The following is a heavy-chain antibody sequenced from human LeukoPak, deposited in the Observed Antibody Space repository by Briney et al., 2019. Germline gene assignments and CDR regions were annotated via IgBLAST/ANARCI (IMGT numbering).Heavy chain of an antibody. D-gene: IGHD1-26*01. J-gene: IGHJ4*02. CDR1: GYSISSGYY. CDR2: IYHSGRT. CDR3: ARDVGAQIDY. Sequence: PSETLSLTCTVSGYSISSGYYWGWIRQPPGKGLEWIGSIYHSGRTFYNPSLKSRVTISVDTSKNQFSLKLSSVTAADTAVYYCARDVGAQIDYWGQGTLVTVSS. V-gene: IGHV4-38-2*02.